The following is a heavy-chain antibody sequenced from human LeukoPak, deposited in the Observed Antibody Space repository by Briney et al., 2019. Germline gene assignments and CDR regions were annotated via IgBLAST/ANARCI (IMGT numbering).Heavy chain of an antibody. D-gene: IGHD3-16*01. CDR1: GFSLSNYI. V-gene: IGHV3-21*06. CDR3: VRVRGAITSRYYMDV. CDR2: ITVGSSYI. J-gene: IGHJ6*03. Sequence: GGSLRLSCTASGFSLSNYIMKWVRHAPGRGLEWVSSITVGSSYIYYRVSVRGRFHISRQHAKNSLFLQVNSERVEDTCVYYCVRVRGAITSRYYMDVWGKGTTVTVSS.